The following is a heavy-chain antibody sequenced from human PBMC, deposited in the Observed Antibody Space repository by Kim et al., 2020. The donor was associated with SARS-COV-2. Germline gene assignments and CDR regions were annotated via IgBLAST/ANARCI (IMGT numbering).Heavy chain of an antibody. CDR2: IYYSGST. V-gene: IGHV4-59*08. CDR3: ARHRGSGWGWYFDL. J-gene: IGHJ2*01. D-gene: IGHD6-19*01. CDR1: GGSISSYY. Sequence: SETLSLTCTVSGGSISSYYWSWIRQPPGKGLEWIGYIYYSGSTNYNPSLKSRVTISVDTSKNQFSQKLSPVTAADTAVYYCARHRGSGWGWYFDLWGRGTLVTVSS.